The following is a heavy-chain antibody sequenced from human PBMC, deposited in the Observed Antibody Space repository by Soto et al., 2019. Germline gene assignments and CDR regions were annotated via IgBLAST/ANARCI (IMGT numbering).Heavy chain of an antibody. Sequence: ASVKVSCKASGYTFSNYDINWVRQATGQGLEWMGWLNPNTDKTGSAQKFQGRVTMTRNTSLSTACLELSGLRSDDAAVYYCAGGIKGLTPSAFEIWGQGKIVTVSS. V-gene: IGHV1-8*01. D-gene: IGHD5-12*01. J-gene: IGHJ3*02. CDR3: AGGIKGLTPSAFEI. CDR1: GYTFSNYD. CDR2: LNPNTDKT.